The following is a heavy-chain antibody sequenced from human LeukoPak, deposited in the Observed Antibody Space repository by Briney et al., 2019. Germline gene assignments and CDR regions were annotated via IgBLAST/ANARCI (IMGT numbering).Heavy chain of an antibody. CDR1: GGSISSYY. CDR3: AREGHYYDSSGYSSIDY. V-gene: IGHV4-4*07. CDR2: IYTSGST. D-gene: IGHD3-22*01. Sequence: SETLSLTCTVSGGSISSYYWSWIRQPAGKGLEWIGRIYTSGSTNYNPSLKSRVTMSVDTSKNQFSLKLSSVTAADTAVYYCAREGHYYDSSGYSSIDYWGQGTLVTVSS. J-gene: IGHJ4*02.